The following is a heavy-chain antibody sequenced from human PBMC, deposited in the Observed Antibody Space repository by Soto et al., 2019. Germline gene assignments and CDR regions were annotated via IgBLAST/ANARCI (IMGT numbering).Heavy chain of an antibody. CDR1: GYTFTSYA. J-gene: IGHJ4*02. D-gene: IGHD3-3*01. CDR3: ARDLDFWSGFDY. Sequence: GASVKVSCKASGYTFTSYAIHWVRQAPGQRLEWMGWINAGNGNTKYSQKFQGRVTITRDTSASTAYMELSSLRSEDTAVYYCARDLDFWSGFDYWGQGTLVTVSS. V-gene: IGHV1-3*01. CDR2: INAGNGNT.